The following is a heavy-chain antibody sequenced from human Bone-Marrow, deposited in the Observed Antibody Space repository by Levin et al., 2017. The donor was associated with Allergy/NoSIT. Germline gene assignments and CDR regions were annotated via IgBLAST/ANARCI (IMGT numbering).Heavy chain of an antibody. V-gene: IGHV5-51*01. CDR2: IYPGDSDT. CDR1: GYSFTSYW. CDR3: ARRINLAGASAQDYFDY. J-gene: IGHJ4*02. Sequence: GESLKISCKGSGYSFTSYWIGWVRQMPGKGLEWMGIIYPGDSDTRYSPSFQGQVTISADKSISTAYLQWSTLKASDTAMYYCARRINLAGASAQDYFDYWGQGALVTVSS. D-gene: IGHD2-15*01.